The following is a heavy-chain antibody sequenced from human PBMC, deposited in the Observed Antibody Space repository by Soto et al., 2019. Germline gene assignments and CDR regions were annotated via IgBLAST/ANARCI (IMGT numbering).Heavy chain of an antibody. D-gene: IGHD2-8*01. CDR1: GGTFRTAA. Sequence: QVQLEQSGAEVKKPGSSVKVSCKASGGTFRTAAISWVRQAPGQGLEWMGGIMPVYRTPDYAQKFQGRFTITADESTNTAYMELSGLRSDDTAVYYCARDNDRPQLGGNYYYILDVWGQGTTITVSS. CDR2: IMPVYRTP. CDR3: ARDNDRPQLGGNYYYILDV. V-gene: IGHV1-69*12. J-gene: IGHJ6*02.